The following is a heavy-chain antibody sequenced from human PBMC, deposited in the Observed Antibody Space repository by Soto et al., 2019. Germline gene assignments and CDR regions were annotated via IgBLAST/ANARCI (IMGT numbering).Heavy chain of an antibody. J-gene: IGHJ3*02. D-gene: IGHD2-2*01. CDR2: ISSSSSYI. CDR3: ARGFCSSTSYYDACDI. V-gene: IGHV3-21*01. CDR1: GFTFSSYS. Sequence: GGSLRLSCAASGFTFSSYSMNWVRQAPGKGLEWVSSISSSSSYIYYADSVKGRFTISRDNAKNSLYLQMNSLRAEDTAVYYCARGFCSSTSYYDACDIWGQGTMVTVSS.